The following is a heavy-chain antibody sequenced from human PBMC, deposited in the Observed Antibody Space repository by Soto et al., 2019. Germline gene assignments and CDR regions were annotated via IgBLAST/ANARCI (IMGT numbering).Heavy chain of an antibody. Sequence: EVQLVQSGAEVKKPGESLRISCKGSGYSFTSYWISWVRQMPGKGLEWMGRIDPSDSYTNYSPSFQGHVTISADKSISTAYLQWSSLKATDTAMYYCARPFEYSSPGDDAFDIWGQGTMVTVSS. J-gene: IGHJ3*02. CDR1: GYSFTSYW. CDR2: IDPSDSYT. CDR3: ARPFEYSSPGDDAFDI. V-gene: IGHV5-10-1*03. D-gene: IGHD6-6*01.